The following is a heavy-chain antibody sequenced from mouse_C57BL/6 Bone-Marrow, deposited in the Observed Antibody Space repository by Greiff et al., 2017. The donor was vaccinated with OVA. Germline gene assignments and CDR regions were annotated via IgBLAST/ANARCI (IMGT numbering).Heavy chain of an antibody. V-gene: IGHV1-64*01. CDR3: ARYYYGSSPYWYIDV. CDR2: IHPNSGST. J-gene: IGHJ1*03. CDR1: GYTFTSYW. Sequence: QVQLQQPGAELVKPGASVKLSCKASGYTFTSYWMHWVKQRPGQGLEWIEMIHPNSGSTNYNEKFKSKATLTVDKSSSTAYMQLSSLTSEDSAVYYCARYYYGSSPYWYIDVWGTGTTVTVSS. D-gene: IGHD1-1*01.